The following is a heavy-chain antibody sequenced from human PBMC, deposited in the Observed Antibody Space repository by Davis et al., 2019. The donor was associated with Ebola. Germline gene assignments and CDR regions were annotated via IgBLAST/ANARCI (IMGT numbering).Heavy chain of an antibody. J-gene: IGHJ4*02. CDR2: IWYDRSNK. V-gene: IGHV3-33*03. CDR1: GFTSSSYG. D-gene: IGHD1-26*01. Sequence: GRSLRLSCPPSGFTSSSYGMHWVRQAPGKGLEWVPVIWYDRSNKYYADSVKGRFTISRDNAKNTLYLQMNSLRAEDTAVYYWAKVRSGSYWRYFDYWGQGTLVTVSS. CDR3: AKVRSGSYWRYFDY.